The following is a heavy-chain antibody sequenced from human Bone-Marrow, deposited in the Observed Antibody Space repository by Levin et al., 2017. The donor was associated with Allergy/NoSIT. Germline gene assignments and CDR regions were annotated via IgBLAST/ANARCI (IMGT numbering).Heavy chain of an antibody. CDR1: GFMFRNIA. D-gene: IGHD4-17*01. Sequence: GGSPRLSCVASGFMFRNIAMSWVRQAPGKGLEWVSSITGGGATTYYADSVKGRFTISRDNSKNTLYLQMNSLRAEDKAVYFCARTKVEGGDYLDYFDHWGQGTLVTVSS. CDR3: ARTKVEGGDYLDYFDH. V-gene: IGHV3-23*01. CDR2: ITGGGATT. J-gene: IGHJ4*02.